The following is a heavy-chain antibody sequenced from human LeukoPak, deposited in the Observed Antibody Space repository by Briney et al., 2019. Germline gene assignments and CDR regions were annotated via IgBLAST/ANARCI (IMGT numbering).Heavy chain of an antibody. V-gene: IGHV5-51*01. D-gene: IGHD3-10*01. CDR1: GYTFTSYW. Sequence: GESLKISCKGSGYTFTSYWIGWVRQMPGKGLEWMGIIYPGDSDTRYSPSFQGQVTISVDKSISTAYLQWSSLKASDTATYYCARDYGSGPYRDAFDIWGQGTMVTVSS. CDR2: IYPGDSDT. CDR3: ARDYGSGPYRDAFDI. J-gene: IGHJ3*02.